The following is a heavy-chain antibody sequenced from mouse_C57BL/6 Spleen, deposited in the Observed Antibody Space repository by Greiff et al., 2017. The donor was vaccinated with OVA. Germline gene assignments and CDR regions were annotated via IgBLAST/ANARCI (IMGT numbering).Heavy chain of an antibody. Sequence: EVKLMESGGGLVQPGGSLSLSCAASGFTFTDYYMSWVRQPPGKALEWLGFIRNKANGYTTEYSASVKGRFTISRDNSQSILYLQMNALRAEDSANYYCARRAGTGSAMDYWGQGTSVTVSS. CDR3: ARRAGTGSAMDY. J-gene: IGHJ4*01. CDR2: IRNKANGYTT. V-gene: IGHV7-3*01. D-gene: IGHD3-3*01. CDR1: GFTFTDYY.